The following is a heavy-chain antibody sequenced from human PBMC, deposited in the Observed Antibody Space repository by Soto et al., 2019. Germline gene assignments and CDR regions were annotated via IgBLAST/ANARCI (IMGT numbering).Heavy chain of an antibody. CDR2: IIPILGIA. CDR3: GVVVVTATTFAEYFQH. J-gene: IGHJ1*01. Sequence: QVQLVQSGAEVKKPGSSVKVSCKASGGTFSSYTISWVRQAPGQGLEWKGRIIPILGIANYAQKFQGRVTITADKSTSTAYMELSSLRSEDTAVYYCGVVVVTATTFAEYFQHWGQGTLVTVSS. D-gene: IGHD2-21*02. V-gene: IGHV1-69*02. CDR1: GGTFSSYT.